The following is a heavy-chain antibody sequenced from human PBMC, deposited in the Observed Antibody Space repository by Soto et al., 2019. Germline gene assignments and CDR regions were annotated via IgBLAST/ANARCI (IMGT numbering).Heavy chain of an antibody. V-gene: IGHV3-33*01. CDR2: IWYDGSNK. Sequence: VGSLRLSCTASGFTFSSYGMHWVRQAPGNGLEWVAVIWYDGSNKYYADSVKGRFTISRDNSKNTLYLQMNSLRAEDTAVYYCARDAYYYYDSSGYFYDAFDIWGQGTMVTVSS. CDR1: GFTFSSYG. CDR3: ARDAYYYYDSSGYFYDAFDI. D-gene: IGHD3-22*01. J-gene: IGHJ3*02.